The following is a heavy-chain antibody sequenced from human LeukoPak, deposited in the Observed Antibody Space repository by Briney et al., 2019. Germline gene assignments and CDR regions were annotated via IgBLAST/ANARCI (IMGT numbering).Heavy chain of an antibody. Sequence: GRSLRLSCAASGFTFSSYAMHWVRQAPGKGLEWVAVISYDGSNKYYADSVKGRFTSYRDNSKNTLYLQMNSLRAEDTAVYYCARDFGTSFDPWGQGTLVTVSS. CDR3: ARDFGTSFDP. J-gene: IGHJ5*02. V-gene: IGHV3-30*04. D-gene: IGHD3-10*01. CDR2: ISYDGSNK. CDR1: GFTFSSYA.